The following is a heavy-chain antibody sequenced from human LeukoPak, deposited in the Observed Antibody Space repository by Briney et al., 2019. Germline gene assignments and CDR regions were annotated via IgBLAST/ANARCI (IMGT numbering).Heavy chain of an antibody. Sequence: PGGSLRLSCAASGFTFSSYGMHWVRQAPGKGLEWVAVISYDGSNKYYADSVKGRFTISRDNSKNTLYLQMNSLRAEDTAVYYCARENGISSSGFDYWGQGTLVTVSS. CDR3: ARENGISSSGFDY. CDR2: ISYDGSNK. J-gene: IGHJ4*02. D-gene: IGHD6-6*01. V-gene: IGHV3-30*03. CDR1: GFTFSSYG.